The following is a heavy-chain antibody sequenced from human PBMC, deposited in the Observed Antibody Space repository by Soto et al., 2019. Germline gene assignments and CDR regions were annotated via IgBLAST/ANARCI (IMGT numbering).Heavy chain of an antibody. D-gene: IGHD2-21*01. CDR2: INAGNGNT. V-gene: IGHV1-3*01. Sequence: GASVKVSCKASGYTFTSYAMHWVRQAPGQRLEWMGWINAGNGNTKYSQKFQGRVTITRDTSASTAYMELSSLRSEDTAVYYCAWNIVVVDALDYWGQGTLVTVSS. J-gene: IGHJ4*02. CDR1: GYTFTSYA. CDR3: AWNIVVVDALDY.